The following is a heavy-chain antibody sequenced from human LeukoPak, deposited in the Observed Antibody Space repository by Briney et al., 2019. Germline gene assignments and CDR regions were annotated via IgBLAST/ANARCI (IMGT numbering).Heavy chain of an antibody. Sequence: SETPSLTCTVSGGSISSYYWSWIRQPPGKGLEWIGYIYYSGSTNYNPSLKSRVTISVDTSKNQFSLKLSSVTAADTAVYYCAREAPEDGYPNWYFDLWGRGTLVTVSS. D-gene: IGHD5-12*01. J-gene: IGHJ2*01. V-gene: IGHV4-59*01. CDR3: AREAPEDGYPNWYFDL. CDR1: GGSISSYY. CDR2: IYYSGST.